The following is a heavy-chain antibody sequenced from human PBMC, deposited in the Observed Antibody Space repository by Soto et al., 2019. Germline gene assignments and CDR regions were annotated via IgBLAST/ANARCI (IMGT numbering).Heavy chain of an antibody. D-gene: IGHD5-18*01. V-gene: IGHV4-30-4*01. Sequence: PSETLSLTCTVSGASISSGDYYWNWIRQPPGKGLEWIGYIYHSGITYYNPSLKSRVTISADASKNQFSLKLSSVTAADTAVYYCARGYGRNFDYWGQGTLVTVSS. CDR2: IYHSGIT. CDR1: GASISSGDYY. CDR3: ARGYGRNFDY. J-gene: IGHJ4*02.